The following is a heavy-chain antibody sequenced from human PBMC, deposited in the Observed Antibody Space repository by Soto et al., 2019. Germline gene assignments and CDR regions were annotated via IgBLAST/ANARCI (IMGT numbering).Heavy chain of an antibody. Sequence: QVQLVQSGAEVKKPGASVRVSCKASGYSFTGYYVHWVRLAPGQGLEWMGWINPNSGGTNHAQKFQGRVTMTRDTSISTADMELTRLTSNDTAVYFWAREAGTIGNYYYGMDVWGQGTTVTVS. V-gene: IGHV1-2*02. D-gene: IGHD1-7*01. CDR2: INPNSGGT. CDR1: GYSFTGYY. J-gene: IGHJ6*02. CDR3: AREAGTIGNYYYGMDV.